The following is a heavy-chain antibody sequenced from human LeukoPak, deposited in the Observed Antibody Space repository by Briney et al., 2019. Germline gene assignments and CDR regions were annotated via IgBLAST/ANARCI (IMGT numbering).Heavy chain of an antibody. CDR2: IYHSGST. V-gene: IGHV4-38-2*02. Sequence: PSETLSLTCTVSGYSISSGYYWGWIRQPPGKGLEWIGSIYHSGSTYYNPSLKSRVTISVDTSKNHFSLKLSSVTAADTAVYYCARDLFEAGCFDPWGQGTLVTVSS. J-gene: IGHJ5*02. CDR1: GYSISSGYY. D-gene: IGHD2-21*01. CDR3: ARDLFEAGCFDP.